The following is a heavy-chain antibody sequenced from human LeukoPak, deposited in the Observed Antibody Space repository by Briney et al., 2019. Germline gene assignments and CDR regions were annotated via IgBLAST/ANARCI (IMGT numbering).Heavy chain of an antibody. CDR3: AKWNRQPLVRGWFDS. J-gene: IGHJ5*01. Sequence: GGTLRLSCAASGFTFSSYGMSWVRQAPGKGLEWVSAISGSGGSTYYADSVKGRFTISRDNSKNTLYLQMNSLRAEDRALYFCAKWNRQPLVRGWFDSWGQGTLVTVS. CDR2: ISGSGGST. V-gene: IGHV3-23*01. CDR1: GFTFSSYG. D-gene: IGHD6-13*01.